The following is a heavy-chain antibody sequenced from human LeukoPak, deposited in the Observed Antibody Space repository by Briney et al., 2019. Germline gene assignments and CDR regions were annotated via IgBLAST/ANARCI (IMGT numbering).Heavy chain of an antibody. CDR2: TYGGENT. CDR3: AGGVATSGWYPHFFH. V-gene: IGHV3-66*01. CDR1: GLSLSLNY. J-gene: IGHJ1*01. D-gene: IGHD6-19*01. Sequence: GGSLRLSCAASGLSLSLNYMSWVRQAPGKGLEWVSVTYGGENTHLADPVKGRFTVSRDNSKDTLFLQMNSVRVEDTAVYYCAGGVATSGWYPHFFHWGQGTLLTVSS.